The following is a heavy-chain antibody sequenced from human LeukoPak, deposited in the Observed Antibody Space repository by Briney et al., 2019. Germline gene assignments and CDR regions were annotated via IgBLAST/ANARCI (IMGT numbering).Heavy chain of an antibody. J-gene: IGHJ4*02. CDR2: IYPGDSDT. Sequence: GESLNSSWKASGSSFTYYWCGWFRQMPGKGLEWMGIIYPGDSDTRYRPSFQGQVTISVDKSISTAYLQWSSLKASDTAMYYCARQDGNSKYYFDYWGQGTLVTVSS. V-gene: IGHV5-51*01. CDR3: ARQDGNSKYYFDY. D-gene: IGHD1-1*01. CDR1: GSSFTYYW.